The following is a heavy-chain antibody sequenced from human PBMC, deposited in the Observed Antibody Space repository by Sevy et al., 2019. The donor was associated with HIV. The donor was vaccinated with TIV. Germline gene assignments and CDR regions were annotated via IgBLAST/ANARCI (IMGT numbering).Heavy chain of an antibody. J-gene: IGHJ5*02. CDR3: ARVGDIVVVGSPRWFDP. V-gene: IGHV4-61*01. CDR1: GGSVSSGSYY. CDR2: IYYSGST. D-gene: IGHD2-2*01. Sequence: SETLSLTCTVSGGSVSSGSYYWSWIRQPPGKGLEWIGYIYYSGSTNYNPSLKSRVTISVDTSKNQFSLKLSSVTAADTAVYYCARVGDIVVVGSPRWFDPWGQGTLVTVSS.